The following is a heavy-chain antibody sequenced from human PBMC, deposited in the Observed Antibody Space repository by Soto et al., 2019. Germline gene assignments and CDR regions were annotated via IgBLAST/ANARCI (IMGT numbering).Heavy chain of an antibody. Sequence: QVQLQESGPRLVKPSQTLSLTCTVSGGSLTTGGYYWSWIRQLPGKGLEWIGYIYFSGTTFYNPSLESRFMISVDTSKNPCSPELSSVTAADTAMYFVARVLQESDYGPWDACDIWGSGKRVTVSS. V-gene: IGHV4-31*03. J-gene: IGHJ3*02. CDR2: IYFSGTT. CDR1: GGSLTTGGYY. D-gene: IGHD4-17*01. CDR3: ARVLQESDYGPWDACDI.